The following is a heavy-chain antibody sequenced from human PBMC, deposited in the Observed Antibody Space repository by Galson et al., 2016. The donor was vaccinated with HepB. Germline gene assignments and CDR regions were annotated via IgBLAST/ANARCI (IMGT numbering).Heavy chain of an antibody. CDR2: IDTNNGNT. J-gene: IGHJ4*02. CDR3: ARDLVDSSGWVDY. V-gene: IGHV1-18*04. Sequence: SVKVSCKASGYIFTNHAFSWVRQAPGQSLEWMGWIDTNNGNTVYARKLQGRVTMTTDTSTNTAYMEPTSLRSDDTAVYYCARDLVDSSGWVDYWGQGTLVTVSS. CDR1: GYIFTNHA. D-gene: IGHD6-19*01.